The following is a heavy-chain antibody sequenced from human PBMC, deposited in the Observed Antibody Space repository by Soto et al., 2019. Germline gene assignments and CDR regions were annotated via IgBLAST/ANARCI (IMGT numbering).Heavy chain of an antibody. V-gene: IGHV1-3*01. CDR3: ARAPYYYDSSGYYNWFDP. CDR2: INAGNGNT. D-gene: IGHD3-22*01. J-gene: IGHJ5*02. Sequence: VSVKVSCKASGYTFTSYAMHWVRQAPGQRLEWMGWINAGNGNTKYSQKFQGRVTITRDTSASTAYMELSSLRSEDTAVYYCARAPYYYDSSGYYNWFDPWGQGTLVTVSS. CDR1: GYTFTSYA.